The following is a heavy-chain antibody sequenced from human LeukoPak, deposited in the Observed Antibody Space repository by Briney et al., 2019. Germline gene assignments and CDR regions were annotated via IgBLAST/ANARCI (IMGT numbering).Heavy chain of an antibody. Sequence: SESLSLTCTVSGGSISSYYWSWIRQPPGKGLEWIGYIYYSGSTNYNPSLKSRVTISVDTSKNQFSLKLSSVTAADTAVYYCARSYGVAGGYFDWSNYGMDVWGQGTTVTVSS. J-gene: IGHJ6*02. CDR3: ARSYGVAGGYFDWSNYGMDV. CDR1: GGSISSYY. V-gene: IGHV4-59*01. CDR2: IYYSGST. D-gene: IGHD3-9*01.